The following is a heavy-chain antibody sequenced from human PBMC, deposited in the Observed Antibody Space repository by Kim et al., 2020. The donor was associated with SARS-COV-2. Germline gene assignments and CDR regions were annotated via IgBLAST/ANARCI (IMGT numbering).Heavy chain of an antibody. CDR1: GGSISSSNW. CDR2: IYHSGST. D-gene: IGHD6-13*01. Sequence: SETLSLTCAVSGGSISSSNWWSWVRQPPGKGLEWIGEIYHSGSTNYNPSLKSRVTISVDKSKNQFSLKLSSVTAADTAVYYCARNGVAAEALYYYYYYMDVWGKGTTVTVSS. V-gene: IGHV4-4*02. CDR3: ARNGVAAEALYYYYYYMDV. J-gene: IGHJ6*03.